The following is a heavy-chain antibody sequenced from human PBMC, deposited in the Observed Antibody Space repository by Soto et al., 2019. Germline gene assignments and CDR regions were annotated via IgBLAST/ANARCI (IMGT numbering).Heavy chain of an antibody. CDR1: GFTVSSNY. CDR2: IYSGGST. D-gene: IGHD6-6*01. Sequence: EVQLVETGGGLIQPGGSLRLSCAASGFTVSSNYMSWVRQAPGKGLEWVSVIYSGGSTYYAASVKGRFTISRDNSKNTLYLQMNSLRAEDTAVYYCARDTPPVADPSSIAAPTFDYWGQGTLVTVSS. CDR3: ARDTPPVADPSSIAAPTFDY. J-gene: IGHJ4*02. V-gene: IGHV3-53*02.